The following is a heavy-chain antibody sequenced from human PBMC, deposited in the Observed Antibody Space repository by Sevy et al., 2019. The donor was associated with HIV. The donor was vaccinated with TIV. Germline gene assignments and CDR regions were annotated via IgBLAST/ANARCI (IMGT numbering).Heavy chain of an antibody. D-gene: IGHD3-10*01. CDR3: ARGGETPRGFDP. Sequence: SETLSLTCAVSVGSISSVNWWHWVRQPPGKGLEWFGEIYQSGYTNYNPSLKSRVTISVDNSKNQFSLNLNSVTAADTAVYYCARGGETPRGFDPWGQGSLVTVSS. V-gene: IGHV4-4*02. CDR2: IYQSGYT. CDR1: VGSISSVNW. J-gene: IGHJ5*02.